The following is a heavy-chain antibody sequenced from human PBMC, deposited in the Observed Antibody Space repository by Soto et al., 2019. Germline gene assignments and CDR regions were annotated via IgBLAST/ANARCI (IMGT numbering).Heavy chain of an antibody. D-gene: IGHD1-26*01. CDR3: ARHAAVSGSYYGMDV. Sequence: GESLKISCKGSGYSFTSYWISWVRQMPGKGLEWMGRTDPSDSYTNYSPSFQGHVTISADKSISTAYLQWSSLKASDTAMYYCARHAAVSGSYYGMDVWGQGTTVTVS. V-gene: IGHV5-10-1*01. CDR1: GYSFTSYW. J-gene: IGHJ6*02. CDR2: TDPSDSYT.